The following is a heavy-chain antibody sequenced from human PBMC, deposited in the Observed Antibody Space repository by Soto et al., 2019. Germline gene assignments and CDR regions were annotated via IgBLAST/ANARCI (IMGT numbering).Heavy chain of an antibody. J-gene: IGHJ4*02. CDR1: GFTFSSFA. CDR2: ISDDGSNK. Sequence: GGSLKLSCAASGFTFSSFAMHWVRQAPGKGLEWVALISDDGSNKYYADSVKGRFTISRDSSKNTLYLQMNSLRGEDTAVYSCARVEQWLYIAKYWGQGTLVTVSS. V-gene: IGHV3-30*04. D-gene: IGHD6-19*01. CDR3: ARVEQWLYIAKY.